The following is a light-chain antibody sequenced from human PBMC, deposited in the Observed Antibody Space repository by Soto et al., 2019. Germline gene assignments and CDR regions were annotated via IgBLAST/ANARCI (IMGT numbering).Light chain of an antibody. CDR1: SSDVGAYNY. J-gene: IGLJ1*01. CDR2: EVS. V-gene: IGLV2-14*01. Sequence: QSVLTQPASVSGPPGQSITISCTGTSSDVGAYNYVSWYQQNPGKAPKLMIYEVSNRPSGVSNRFSGSKSGNTASLTISGLQAEDEADYYCSSYISSSTLVFGTGTKVTVL. CDR3: SSYISSSTLV.